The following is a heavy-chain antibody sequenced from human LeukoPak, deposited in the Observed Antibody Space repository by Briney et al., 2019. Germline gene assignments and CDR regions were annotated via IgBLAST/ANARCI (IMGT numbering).Heavy chain of an antibody. J-gene: IGHJ4*02. CDR1: GFTFSSYA. CDR2: ISYDGGAT. Sequence: GGSLRLSCTASGFTFSSYAMHWVRQAPGKGLEFVSAISYDGGATFYANSVKGRFTISRDNSKNTLYLQMGSLRAEDMAVYYCARIWESHTDYWGQGTLVTVSS. V-gene: IGHV3-64*01. D-gene: IGHD3-16*01. CDR3: ARIWESHTDY.